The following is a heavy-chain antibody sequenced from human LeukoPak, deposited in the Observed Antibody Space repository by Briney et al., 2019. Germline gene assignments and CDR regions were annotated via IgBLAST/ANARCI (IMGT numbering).Heavy chain of an antibody. J-gene: IGHJ4*02. Sequence: SETLSLTCAVYGGSFSGYYWSWIRQPPGKGLEWIGEINHSGSTNYNPSLKSRVTISADTSKNQFSLKLSSVTAADTAVYYCARGRGKQWVPGYWGQGTLVTVSS. D-gene: IGHD6-19*01. CDR2: INHSGST. V-gene: IGHV4-34*01. CDR1: GGSFSGYY. CDR3: ARGRGKQWVPGY.